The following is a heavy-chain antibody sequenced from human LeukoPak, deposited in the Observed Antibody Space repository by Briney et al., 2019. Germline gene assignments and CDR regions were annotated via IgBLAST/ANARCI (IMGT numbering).Heavy chain of an antibody. V-gene: IGHV1-2*06. CDR1: GYTFTGYH. J-gene: IGHJ3*02. CDR2: INPNSGGT. CDR3: ARAPGGRGYSSSWKAFDI. D-gene: IGHD6-13*01. Sequence: ASVKVSCKASGYTFTGYHMHWVRQAPGQGLEWMGRINPNSGGTNYAQKFQGRVTMTRDTSISTAYMELSRLRSDDTAVYYCARAPGGRGYSSSWKAFDIWGQGTMVTVSS.